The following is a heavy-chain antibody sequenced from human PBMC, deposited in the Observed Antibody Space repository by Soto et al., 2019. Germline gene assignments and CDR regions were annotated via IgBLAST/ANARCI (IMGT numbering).Heavy chain of an antibody. J-gene: IGHJ5*02. CDR3: ARPTRYYYDSSGQSAWFDP. D-gene: IGHD3-22*01. Sequence: QVQLVQSGAEVKKPGSSVKVSCKASGGTFSSYAISWVRQAPGHGLEWMGGIIPIFGTPNYAQKFQGRVTITADESTSTAYMELSSLRSEDTAVYYCARPTRYYYDSSGQSAWFDPWGQGTLVTVSS. CDR2: IIPIFGTP. CDR1: GGTFSSYA. V-gene: IGHV1-69*12.